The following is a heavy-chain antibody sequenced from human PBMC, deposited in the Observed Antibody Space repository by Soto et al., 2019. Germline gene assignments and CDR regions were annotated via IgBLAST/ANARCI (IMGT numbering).Heavy chain of an antibody. J-gene: IGHJ4*02. Sequence: PSETLSVTCTFSVGSISIGDYYWSWIRQPPGKGLEWIGCIYYSGSTYYNPSLKSRVTISVDTSKNQFSLKLSSVTAADTAVYYCARVRYYYDSSGYSFDYWGQGTLVTVSS. V-gene: IGHV4-30-4*01. CDR1: VGSISIGDYY. CDR3: ARVRYYYDSSGYSFDY. CDR2: IYYSGST. D-gene: IGHD3-22*01.